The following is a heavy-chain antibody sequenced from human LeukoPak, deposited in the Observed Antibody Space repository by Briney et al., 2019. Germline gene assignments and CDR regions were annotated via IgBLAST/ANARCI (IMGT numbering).Heavy chain of an antibody. J-gene: IGHJ1*01. V-gene: IGHV3-7*04. CDR3: ARDISRWSSDFQH. Sequence: PGGSLRLSCAASGFAFSSYWMSWVRQAPGKGLEWVANIKQDGSEKYYVDSVKGRFTISRDNAKNSLYLQMNSLRAEDTAVYYCARDISRWSSDFQHWGPGTLVTVSS. D-gene: IGHD6-19*01. CDR2: IKQDGSEK. CDR1: GFAFSSYW.